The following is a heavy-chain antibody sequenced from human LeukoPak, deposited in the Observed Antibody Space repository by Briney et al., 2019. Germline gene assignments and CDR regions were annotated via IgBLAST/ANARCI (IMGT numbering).Heavy chain of an antibody. CDR2: IRGSGGTT. CDR3: AKDGDFWSGYYPYYFDY. V-gene: IGHV3-23*01. Sequence: GGPLRLSCAASGFTFSGCAMSWVRQAPGKGLEWVSAIRGSGGTTYYADSVKGRFTISRDNSKNTLYLQMNSLRAEDTAVYYCAKDGDFWSGYYPYYFDYWGQGTLVTVSS. D-gene: IGHD3-3*01. CDR1: GFTFSGCA. J-gene: IGHJ4*02.